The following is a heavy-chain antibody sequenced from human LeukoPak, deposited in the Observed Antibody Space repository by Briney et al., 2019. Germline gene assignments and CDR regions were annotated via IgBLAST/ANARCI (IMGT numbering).Heavy chain of an antibody. Sequence: SETLSLTCTVSGVSISSYYWSWIRQPPGKGLEWIGYIYYSGSTNYNPSLKSRVTISLDTSKNQFSLKLSSVTAADTAVYYCARHRSIVAATGAFDIWGQGTMVTVSS. CDR1: GVSISSYY. CDR3: ARHRSIVAATGAFDI. CDR2: IYYSGST. J-gene: IGHJ3*02. D-gene: IGHD1-26*01. V-gene: IGHV4-59*08.